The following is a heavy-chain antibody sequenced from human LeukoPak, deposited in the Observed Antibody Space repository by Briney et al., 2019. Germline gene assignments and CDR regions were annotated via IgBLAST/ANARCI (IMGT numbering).Heavy chain of an antibody. Sequence: SETLSLTCTVSGGSINSYYWSWIRQPAGKGLEWIGRIYSSGSTGYNPSLKSRVTMSLDTSKNQFSLNLSSVTAADTAVYYCARVNRIQLNFDYWGPGSLVTVSS. J-gene: IGHJ4*02. CDR3: ARVNRIQLNFDY. D-gene: IGHD5-18*01. V-gene: IGHV4-4*07. CDR1: GGSINSYY. CDR2: IYSSGST.